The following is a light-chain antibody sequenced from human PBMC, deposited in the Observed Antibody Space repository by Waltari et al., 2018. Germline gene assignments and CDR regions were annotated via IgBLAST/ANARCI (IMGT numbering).Light chain of an antibody. CDR3: YLYGITVTL. CDR1: SSDIRSHNR. V-gene: IGLV2-18*01. J-gene: IGLJ2*01. CDR2: EVN. Sequence: QSALTQPPSVSGSPGQSVTISCTGPSSDIRSHNRVSWYQQSPGTAPKPLIFEVNRRPSGVPDRFSGSKSGNTASLTISGLQAEDEADYYCYLYGITVTLFGGGTKLTVL.